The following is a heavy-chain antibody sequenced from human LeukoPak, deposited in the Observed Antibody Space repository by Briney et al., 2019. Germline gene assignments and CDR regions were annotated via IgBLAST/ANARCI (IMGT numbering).Heavy chain of an antibody. J-gene: IGHJ4*02. CDR2: IKEDGTEK. Sequence: GGFLRLSCAGSGFTFSDFWMTRVRQTPGKGLEWVANIKEDGTEKNLVDSVKGRFTISRDNTKNLLFLEMNNLRGDDTAIYYCVRESRPGGAMGLYHNLDYWGQGTLVAVSS. CDR1: GFTFSDFW. V-gene: IGHV3-7*01. CDR3: VRESRPGGAMGLYHNLDY. D-gene: IGHD1-1*01.